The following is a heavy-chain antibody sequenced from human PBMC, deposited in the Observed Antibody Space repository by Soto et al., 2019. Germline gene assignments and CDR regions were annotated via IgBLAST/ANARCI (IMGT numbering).Heavy chain of an antibody. V-gene: IGHV3-30*03. CDR3: ATGYEGQYLTRGDAFDF. Sequence: QVQLVESGGDVVQPGRSLRLSCAVSGFTFSNYGMHWVRQAPGKGLEWVAFISNDVKNKDYAESVKAQFTISRDNSKNTLYLQMNTLRTEDRAGYFCATGYEGQYLTRGDAFDFWGRGKTVNVSS. D-gene: IGHD3-3*01. J-gene: IGHJ3*01. CDR1: GFTFSNYG. CDR2: ISNDVKNK.